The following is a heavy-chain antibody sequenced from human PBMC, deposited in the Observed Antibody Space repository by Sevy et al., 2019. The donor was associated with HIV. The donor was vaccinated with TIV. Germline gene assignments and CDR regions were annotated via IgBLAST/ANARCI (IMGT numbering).Heavy chain of an antibody. CDR3: ANAYSGSYSHSYLYALDV. CDR2: ISHDGINA. CDR1: GFSFSYYG. J-gene: IGHJ6*02. D-gene: IGHD1-26*01. V-gene: IGHV3-30*18. Sequence: GGSLRLSCIGSGFSFSYYGIYWVRQSPGKGLDWVALISHDGINAYYADSVKGPFTISRNNSKNTVYLEMNSLRNEDTAIYFCANAYSGSYSHSYLYALDVWGQGTTVTVSS.